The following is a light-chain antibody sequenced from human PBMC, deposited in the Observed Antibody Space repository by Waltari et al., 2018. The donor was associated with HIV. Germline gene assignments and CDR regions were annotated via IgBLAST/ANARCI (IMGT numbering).Light chain of an antibody. Sequence: QSALTQPASVSGSPGQSITISCTGTSSDVGTYNSVSWYQQHPGQVPKLVIFDVTKRPSGVSDRFSGSKSGNTASLTISGLQAEDEADYYCCTYAVIVVFGGGTKLTVL. CDR2: DVT. V-gene: IGLV2-23*02. CDR3: CTYAVIVV. J-gene: IGLJ2*01. CDR1: SSDVGTYNS.